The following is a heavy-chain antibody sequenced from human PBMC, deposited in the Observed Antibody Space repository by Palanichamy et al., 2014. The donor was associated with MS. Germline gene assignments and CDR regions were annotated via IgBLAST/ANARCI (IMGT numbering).Heavy chain of an antibody. CDR1: GGSISSYY. J-gene: IGHJ4*02. CDR3: ARAYYYGSSGYTY. D-gene: IGHD3-22*01. V-gene: IGHV4-59*01. Sequence: QVQLQESGPGLVKPSEALSLTCTVSGGSISSYYWSWIRQPPGKGLEWIGYIYYSGSTNYNPSLKSRVTISVDTSKNQFSLKLSSVTAADTAVYYCARAYYYGSSGYTYWGQGTLVTVSS. CDR2: IYYSGST.